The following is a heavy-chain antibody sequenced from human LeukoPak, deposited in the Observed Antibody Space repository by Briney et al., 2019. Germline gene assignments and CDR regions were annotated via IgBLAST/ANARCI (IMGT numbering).Heavy chain of an antibody. D-gene: IGHD6-13*01. J-gene: IGHJ4*02. Sequence: GGSLRLSCAASGFTFSSYSMNWVRQAPGKGLEWVSSISSSYIYYADSVKGRFTISRDNAKNSLYLQMNSLRAEDTAVYYCAGGIAAASDYWGQGTLVTVSS. V-gene: IGHV3-21*01. CDR3: AGGIAAASDY. CDR1: GFTFSSYS. CDR2: ISSSYI.